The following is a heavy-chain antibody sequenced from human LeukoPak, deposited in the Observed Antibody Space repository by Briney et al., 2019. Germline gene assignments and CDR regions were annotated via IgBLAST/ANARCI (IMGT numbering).Heavy chain of an antibody. CDR1: GFTFTTSA. D-gene: IGHD3-22*01. Sequence: ASVKVSCKASGFTFTTSAVQWVRQARGQRLEWIGWIVVGSGNTNYAQKFQERVTITRDMSTSTAYMELSSLRSEDTAVYYCAADDYYDTSGYYYDWYFDLWGRGTLVTVSS. V-gene: IGHV1-58*01. CDR3: AADDYYDTSGYYYDWYFDL. J-gene: IGHJ2*01. CDR2: IVVGSGNT.